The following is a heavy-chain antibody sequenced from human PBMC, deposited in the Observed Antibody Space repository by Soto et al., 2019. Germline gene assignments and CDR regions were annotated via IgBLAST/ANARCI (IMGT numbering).Heavy chain of an antibody. Sequence: QVPLVQSGAEVKKPGASVKVSCKASGYTFTSYGISWVRQAPGQGLEWMGWISAYNGNTNYAQKLQGRVTMTTDTSTSTAYMELRSLRSDDTAVYYCARVLRIAAAGGVEDYYYGMDVWGQGTTVTVSS. CDR3: ARVLRIAAAGGVEDYYYGMDV. CDR1: GYTFTSYG. J-gene: IGHJ6*02. CDR2: ISAYNGNT. D-gene: IGHD6-13*01. V-gene: IGHV1-18*04.